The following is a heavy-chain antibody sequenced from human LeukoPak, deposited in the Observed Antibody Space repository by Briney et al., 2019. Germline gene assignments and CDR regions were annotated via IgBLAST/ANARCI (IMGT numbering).Heavy chain of an antibody. CDR1: GGSISSGSYY. Sequence: SETLSLTCTVSGGSISSGSYYWSWIRQPAGKGLEWIGRIYTSGSTNYNPSLKSRVTMSVDTSKNQFSLKLSSVTAADTAVYYCARDISPVYSSSWYFDLWGRGTLVTVSS. V-gene: IGHV4-61*02. D-gene: IGHD6-13*01. CDR3: ARDISPVYSSSWYFDL. J-gene: IGHJ2*01. CDR2: IYTSGST.